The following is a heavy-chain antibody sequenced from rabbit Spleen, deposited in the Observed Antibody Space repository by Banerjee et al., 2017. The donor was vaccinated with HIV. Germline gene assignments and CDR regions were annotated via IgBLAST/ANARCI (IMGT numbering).Heavy chain of an antibody. V-gene: IGHV1S45*01. CDR3: ARDLGSSDGHLFNL. CDR1: GVSFSGDSY. Sequence: EQLEESGGGLVKPEGSLTLTCKASGVSFSGDSYMCWVRQAPGKGLEWIACIDAGSSDFTYFATWAKGRFTISKTSSTTVTLQLNSLTAADTAIYFCARDLGSSDGHLFNLWGQGTLVTVS. D-gene: IGHD4-2*01. CDR2: IDAGSSDFT. J-gene: IGHJ4*01.